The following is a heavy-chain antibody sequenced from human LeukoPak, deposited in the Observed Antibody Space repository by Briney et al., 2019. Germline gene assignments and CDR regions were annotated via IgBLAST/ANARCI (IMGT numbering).Heavy chain of an antibody. D-gene: IGHD1-1*01. CDR3: ARGRTTGTIDY. V-gene: IGHV4-34*01. Sequence: SETLSLTCAVYGGSFSGYYWSWIRQPPGKGLEWIGEINHSGSTNYNPSLKSRVTISVDTSKNQFSLKLSSVTAADTAVHYCARGRTTGTIDYWGQGTLVTVSS. CDR2: INHSGST. J-gene: IGHJ4*02. CDR1: GGSFSGYY.